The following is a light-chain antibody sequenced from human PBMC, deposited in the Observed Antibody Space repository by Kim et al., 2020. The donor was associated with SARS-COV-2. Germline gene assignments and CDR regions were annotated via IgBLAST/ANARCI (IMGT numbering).Light chain of an antibody. V-gene: IGLV3-1*01. CDR1: KLGDKF. CDR2: HDD. Sequence: VSPGQTASITCSADKLGDKFAYWYQQRPGQSPVLVIYHDDKRPSGIPERFSGSNSGKTATLTITGTQAMDEAYYYCQTWDSSTGVFGGGTQLTVL. J-gene: IGLJ3*02. CDR3: QTWDSSTGV.